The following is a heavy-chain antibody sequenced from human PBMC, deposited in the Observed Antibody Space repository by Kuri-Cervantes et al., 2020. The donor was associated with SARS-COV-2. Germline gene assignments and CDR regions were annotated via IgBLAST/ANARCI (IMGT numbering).Heavy chain of an antibody. D-gene: IGHD6-6*01. CDR1: GFTFSNYA. CDR2: ISDSGDST. CDR3: AGGDWIAARPIGY. J-gene: IGHJ4*02. Sequence: GESLKISCAASGFTFSNYAMSWVRQAPGKGLEWVSAISDSGDSTSYADSVKGRFTVSRDKSKNTPYLQMNSLGAEDTAVYYCAGGDWIAARPIGYWGQGTRVTVSS. V-gene: IGHV3-23*01.